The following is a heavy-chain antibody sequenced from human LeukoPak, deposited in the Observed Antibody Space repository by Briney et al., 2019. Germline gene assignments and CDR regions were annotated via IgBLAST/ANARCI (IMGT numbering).Heavy chain of an antibody. D-gene: IGHD3-22*01. CDR1: GFTFSDYW. CDR2: IKPDGSEK. J-gene: IGHJ2*01. CDR3: ARLSPVTMIAVSYWYFDL. Sequence: GGSLRLSCAASGFTFSDYWMSWVRQAPGKGLEWVANIKPDGSEKSYVDSVKGRFTISRDNAENSLYLQMNSLRAEDTALYYCARLSPVTMIAVSYWYFDLWGRGTLVTVSS. V-gene: IGHV3-7*01.